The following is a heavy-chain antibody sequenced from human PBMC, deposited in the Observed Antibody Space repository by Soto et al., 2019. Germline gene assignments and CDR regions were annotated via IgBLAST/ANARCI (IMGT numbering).Heavy chain of an antibody. CDR2: IYYSGST. Sequence: SETLSLTCTVSGGSISSSSYYWGWIRQPPGKGLEWIGSIYYSGSTYYNPSLKSRVTISVDTSKNQFSLKLSSVTAADTAVYYCARPRQDDIVVVPAARYNWNYVYGYYFDDSGQGTRVSVAS. CDR1: GGSISSSSYY. V-gene: IGHV4-39*01. J-gene: IGHJ4*02. CDR3: ARPRQDDIVVVPAARYNWNYVYGYYFDD. D-gene: IGHD2-2*01.